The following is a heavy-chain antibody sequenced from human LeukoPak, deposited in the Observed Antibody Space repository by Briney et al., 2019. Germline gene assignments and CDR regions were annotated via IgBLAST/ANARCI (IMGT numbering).Heavy chain of an antibody. CDR2: INSDGSST. D-gene: IGHD3-9*01. Sequence: GGSLRLSCAASGFTFSSYWMHWVRQAPGKGLVWVSRINSDGSSTSYADSVKGRFTISRDNAKNTLYLQMNSLRAEDTAVYYCARINGLRYPGYYGMDVWGQGTTVTVSS. V-gene: IGHV3-74*01. CDR1: GFTFSSYW. CDR3: ARINGLRYPGYYGMDV. J-gene: IGHJ6*02.